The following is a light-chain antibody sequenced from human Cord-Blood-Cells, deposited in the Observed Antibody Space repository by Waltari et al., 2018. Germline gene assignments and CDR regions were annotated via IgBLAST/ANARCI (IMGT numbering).Light chain of an antibody. Sequence: SYELTQPPPLSVSRWQPPLITCSGDTSGVTSRCWYQQKPGQSPVLVIYQDSKRPSGIPERFSGSNSGNTATLTISGTQAMDEADYYCQAWDSSTAVFGGGTKLTVL. CDR3: QAWDSSTAV. J-gene: IGLJ3*02. V-gene: IGLV3-1*01. CDR2: QDS. CDR1: TSGVTS.